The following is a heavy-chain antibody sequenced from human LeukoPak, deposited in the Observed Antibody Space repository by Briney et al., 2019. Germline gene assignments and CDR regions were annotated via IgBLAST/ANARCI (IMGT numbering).Heavy chain of an antibody. J-gene: IGHJ4*02. CDR1: AAPITSYY. CDR3: ARGRYGDYERYFDY. CDR2: IYYSGST. D-gene: IGHD4-17*01. Sequence: SETLSLTCTVSAAPITSYYWSWIRQPPGEGLEWIGYIYYSGSTNYNPSLKSRVTISVDTSKNQFSLKLSSVTAADTAVYSCARGRYGDYERYFDYWGQGTLVTVSS. V-gene: IGHV4-59*12.